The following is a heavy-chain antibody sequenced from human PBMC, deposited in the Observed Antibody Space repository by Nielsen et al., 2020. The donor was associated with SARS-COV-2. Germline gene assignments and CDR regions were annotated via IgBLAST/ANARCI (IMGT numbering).Heavy chain of an antibody. CDR2: ISYDGSNK. V-gene: IGHV3-30*03. Sequence: GESLKISCAASGFTFDDNGMSWVRPATGKGLAWVAVISYDGSNKYYADSVKGRFTISRDNSKNTLYLQMNSLRAEDTAVYYCARESGMDVWGQGTTVTVSS. CDR3: ARESGMDV. CDR1: GFTFDDNG. J-gene: IGHJ6*02.